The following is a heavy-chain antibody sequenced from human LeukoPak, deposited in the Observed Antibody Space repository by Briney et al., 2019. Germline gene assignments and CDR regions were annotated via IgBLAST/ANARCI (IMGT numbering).Heavy chain of an antibody. J-gene: IGHJ6*02. Sequence: GGSLRLSCAASGFTFSSYSMNWVRQAPGKGLEWVSSISSSSSYIYYAGSVKGRFTISRDNAKNSLYLQMNSLRAEDTAVYYCARGHYDSSEDYYYYYGMDVWGQGTTVTVSS. CDR1: GFTFSSYS. CDR2: ISSSSSYI. CDR3: ARGHYDSSEDYYYYYGMDV. D-gene: IGHD3-22*01. V-gene: IGHV3-21*01.